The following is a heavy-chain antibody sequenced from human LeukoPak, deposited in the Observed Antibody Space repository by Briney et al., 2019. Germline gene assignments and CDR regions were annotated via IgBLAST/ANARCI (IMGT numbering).Heavy chain of an antibody. V-gene: IGHV1-18*04. J-gene: IGHJ3*02. CDR3: ASLKNYYDSSGYLVTDAFDI. Sequence: ASVKVSCKASGYTFTVYYMHWVRQAPGQGLEWMGWISGYNGNTNYAQKLQGRVTMTTDTSTSTAYMELRSLKSDDTAVYYCASLKNYYDSSGYLVTDAFDIWGQGTMVTVSS. CDR1: GYTFTVYY. D-gene: IGHD3-22*01. CDR2: ISGYNGNT.